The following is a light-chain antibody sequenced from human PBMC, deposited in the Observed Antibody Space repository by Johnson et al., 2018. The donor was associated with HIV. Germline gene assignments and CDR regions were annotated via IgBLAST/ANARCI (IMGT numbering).Light chain of an antibody. CDR1: SSNIGSNY. CDR3: GTWDSSLSTYYV. J-gene: IGLJ1*01. CDR2: DNY. Sequence: QSVLTQPPSVSAAPGQKVTISCSGSSSNIGSNYVSWYQHLPGTAPKLLIYDNYKRPSGIPDRFSASKSGTSATLGITGLQTGDEADYYCGTWDSSLSTYYVFGTGTKVTVL. V-gene: IGLV1-51*01.